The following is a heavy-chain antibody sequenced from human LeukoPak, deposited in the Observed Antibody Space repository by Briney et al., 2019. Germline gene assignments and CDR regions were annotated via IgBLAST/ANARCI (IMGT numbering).Heavy chain of an antibody. V-gene: IGHV3-73*01. J-gene: IGHJ4*02. D-gene: IGHD2-2*01. CDR1: GFTFSGSA. CDR3: VIVVVPADY. Sequence: GGSLRLSCAASGFTFSGSAMHWVRQASGKGLEWVGRIRSKANNHATEYAASVRGRFTISRDDSKNTAYLQMNSLKTEDTAVYYCVIVVVPADYWGQGTLVTVSS. CDR2: IRSKANNHAT.